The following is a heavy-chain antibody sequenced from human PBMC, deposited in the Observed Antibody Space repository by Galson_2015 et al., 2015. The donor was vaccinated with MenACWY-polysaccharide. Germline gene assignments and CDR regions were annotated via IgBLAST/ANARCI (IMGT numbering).Heavy chain of an antibody. V-gene: IGHV1-8*01. CDR2: MNPNSGNT. Sequence: SVKVSCKASGYTFTSYDINWVRQATGQGLEWMGWMNPNSGNTGYAQKFQGRVTMTRNTSISTAYMELSSLRSEDTAVYYCARRGRWLQADGWLQADDYWGQGTLVTVSS. D-gene: IGHD5-24*01. J-gene: IGHJ4*02. CDR3: ARRGRWLQADGWLQADDY. CDR1: GYTFTSYD.